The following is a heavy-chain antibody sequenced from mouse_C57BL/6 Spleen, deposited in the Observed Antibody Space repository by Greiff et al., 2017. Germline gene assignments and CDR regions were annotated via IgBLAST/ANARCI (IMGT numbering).Heavy chain of an antibody. CDR1: GYAFSSYW. J-gene: IGHJ2*02. CDR2: IYPGDGDT. Sequence: QVQLQQSGAELVKPGASVKISCKASGYAFSSYWMNWVKQRPGKGLEWIGQIYPGDGDTNYNGKFKGKATLTADKSSSTAYVQLSSLTSEDSAVYFCARTVTTVVATDYWGQGTSLTVSS. D-gene: IGHD1-1*01. V-gene: IGHV1-80*01. CDR3: ARTVTTVVATDY.